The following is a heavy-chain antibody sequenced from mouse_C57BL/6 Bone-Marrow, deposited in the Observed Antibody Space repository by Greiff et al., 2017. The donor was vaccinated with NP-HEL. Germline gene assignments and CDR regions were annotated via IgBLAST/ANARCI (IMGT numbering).Heavy chain of an antibody. J-gene: IGHJ1*03. Sequence: VQLQQSGAELVRPGTSVKVSCKASGYAFTNYLIEWVKQRPGQGLEWIGVINPGSGGTNYNEKFKGKATLTADKSSSTAYMQLSSLTSEDSAVYFCARDPYDYDGYFDVWGRGTTVTVSS. CDR1: GYAFTNYL. CDR2: INPGSGGT. CDR3: ARDPYDYDGYFDV. D-gene: IGHD2-4*01. V-gene: IGHV1-54*01.